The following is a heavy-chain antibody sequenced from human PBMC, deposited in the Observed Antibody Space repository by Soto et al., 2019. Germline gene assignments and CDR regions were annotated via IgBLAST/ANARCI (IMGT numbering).Heavy chain of an antibody. J-gene: IGHJ4*02. CDR2: TDYSGST. CDR3: AXADRQYCSVSTCYIFDH. Sequence: SETLSLTCIVSGASVSSDSYYWTWIRQPPGKGLEWIGYTDYSGSTKYNPSLKSRVTISVDTSKNQFSLRVSSVTAADTAMYYCAXADRQYCSVSTCYIFDHWGQGTQVTVSS. V-gene: IGHV4-61*01. CDR1: GASVSSDSYY. D-gene: IGHD2-2*02.